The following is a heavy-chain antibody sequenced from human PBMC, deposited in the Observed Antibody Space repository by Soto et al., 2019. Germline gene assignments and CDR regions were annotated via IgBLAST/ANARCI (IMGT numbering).Heavy chain of an antibody. Sequence: GESLKISCEGSGYSFSSYWIAWVRQMPGKGLEWMGIIYPGDSDVRYSPSFQGQVTISADKSIRTAYLQWSSLKASDTVIFYCAKHTTYYYYGMDVWGLGTAVTFSS. CDR3: AKHTTYYYYGMDV. J-gene: IGHJ6*02. D-gene: IGHD1-1*01. CDR1: GYSFSSYW. V-gene: IGHV5-51*01. CDR2: IYPGDSDV.